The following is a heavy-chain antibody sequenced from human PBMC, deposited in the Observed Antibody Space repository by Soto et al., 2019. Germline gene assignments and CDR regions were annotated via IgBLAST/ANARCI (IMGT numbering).Heavy chain of an antibody. J-gene: IGHJ6*02. V-gene: IGHV3-30-3*01. CDR2: ISYDGSHK. CDR3: ARDYSYQRAMDV. D-gene: IGHD2-15*01. CDR1: GFTFSSYA. Sequence: GSLRLSCTASGFTFSSYAMSWVRQAPGKGLEWVTVISYDGSHKYYADSVKGRFTISRDNSKNTLYLQMNNLRAEDSAVYFCARDYSYQRAMDVWGQGTTVTVSS.